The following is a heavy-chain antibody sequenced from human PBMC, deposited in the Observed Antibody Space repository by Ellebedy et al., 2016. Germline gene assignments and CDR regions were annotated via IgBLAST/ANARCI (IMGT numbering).Heavy chain of an antibody. J-gene: IGHJ5*02. V-gene: IGHV3-30*03. CDR2: ISYDGGNS. CDR1: GFSFGNFG. CDR3: ARDSPKQFVPVLVDAKSNCFDP. Sequence: GESLKISCVGSGFSFGNFGMHWVRQAPGKGLEWVAVISYDGGNSNYANFVGGRFTVSRDNSKNTVYLQINSLRTEDTAMYYGARDSPKQFVPVLVDAKSNCFDPWGQGAQVTVSP. D-gene: IGHD2-2*01.